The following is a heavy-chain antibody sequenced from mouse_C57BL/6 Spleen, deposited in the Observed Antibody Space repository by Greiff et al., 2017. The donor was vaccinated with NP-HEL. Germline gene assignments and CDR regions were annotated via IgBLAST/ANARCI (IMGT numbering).Heavy chain of an antibody. Sequence: QVQLQQSGPELVKPGASVTISCKASGYAFSSSWMNWVKQRPGKGLEWIGRIYPGDGDTNYNGKFKGKATLTADKSSSTAYMQLSSLTSEDSAVYFCARCHSNYVFDYWGQGTTLTVSS. CDR2: IYPGDGDT. J-gene: IGHJ2*01. CDR3: ARCHSNYVFDY. D-gene: IGHD2-5*01. V-gene: IGHV1-82*01. CDR1: GYAFSSSW.